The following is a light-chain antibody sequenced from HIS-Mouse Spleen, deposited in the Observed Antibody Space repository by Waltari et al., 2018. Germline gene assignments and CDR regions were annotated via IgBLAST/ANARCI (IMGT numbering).Light chain of an antibody. CDR3: SSYAGSNNLV. CDR1: SRDVGSYNL. J-gene: IGLJ2*01. Sequence: QSALTQPASVSGSPGQSITISCTGPSRDVGSYNLVSWYQQHPGKAPKLMIYEGSKRPSGVSNRFSGSKSGNTASLTISGLQAEDEADYYCSSYAGSNNLVFGGGTKLTVL. V-gene: IGLV2-23*01. CDR2: EGS.